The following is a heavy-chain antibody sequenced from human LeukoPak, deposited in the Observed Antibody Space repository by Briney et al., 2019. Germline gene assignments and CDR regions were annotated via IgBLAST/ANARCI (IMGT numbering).Heavy chain of an antibody. CDR1: GFPFGSYG. D-gene: IGHD6-19*01. V-gene: IGHV3-30*03. CDR3: ARTREQWQVLDY. J-gene: IGHJ4*02. CDR2: ISHEGSGK. Sequence: GGSLRLSCATSGFPFGSYGMHWVRQAPGKGLEWLAVISHEGSGKFYADSVRGRLTISRDNSKNMFYLQMNSLRAEDTAVYYCARTREQWQVLDYWGQGTLVIVSS.